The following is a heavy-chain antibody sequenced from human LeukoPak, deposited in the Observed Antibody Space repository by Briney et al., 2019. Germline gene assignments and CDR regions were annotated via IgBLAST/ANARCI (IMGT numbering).Heavy chain of an antibody. Sequence: PGGSLRLSCAASGFTLSNYAMNWVRQAPGKGLEWVSSISSSSSYIYYADSVKGRFTISRDNAKNSLYLQMNSLRAEDTAVYYCARAVDAPGWGAYAFDIWGQGTMVTVSS. V-gene: IGHV3-21*01. CDR2: ISSSSSYI. D-gene: IGHD3-16*01. CDR1: GFTLSNYA. CDR3: ARAVDAPGWGAYAFDI. J-gene: IGHJ3*02.